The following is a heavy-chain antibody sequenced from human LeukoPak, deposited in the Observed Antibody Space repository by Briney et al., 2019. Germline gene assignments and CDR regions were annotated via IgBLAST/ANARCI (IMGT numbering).Heavy chain of an antibody. CDR1: GGSISSYY. V-gene: IGHV4-59*08. J-gene: IGHJ5*02. D-gene: IGHD4-17*01. CDR2: TYYSGST. Sequence: PSETLSLTCTVSGGSISSYYWSWIRQPPGKGLEWIGYTYYSGSTNYNPSLKSRVTISVDTSKNQFSLKLSSVTAADTAVYYCARQDGDYSYWFDPWGQGTLVTVSS. CDR3: ARQDGDYSYWFDP.